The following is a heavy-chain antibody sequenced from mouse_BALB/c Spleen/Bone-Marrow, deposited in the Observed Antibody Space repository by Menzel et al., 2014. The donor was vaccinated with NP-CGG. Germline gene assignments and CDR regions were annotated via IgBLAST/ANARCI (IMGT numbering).Heavy chain of an antibody. CDR2: IYPGDGDT. V-gene: IGHV1-82*01. Sequence: VQLQQSGPELVKPGASVKISCKASGYAFSSSWMNWVKQRPGQGLEWIGRIYPGDGDTNYNGKFKGKATLTADKSSTPAYMQLSSLSSVDSAVSFCARNNGYSRAMDYWGHETSVSLS. J-gene: IGHJ4*01. CDR3: ARNNGYSRAMDY. D-gene: IGHD2-3*01. CDR1: GYAFSSSW.